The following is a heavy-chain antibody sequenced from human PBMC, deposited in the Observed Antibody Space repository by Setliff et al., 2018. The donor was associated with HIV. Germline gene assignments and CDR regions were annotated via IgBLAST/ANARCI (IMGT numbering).Heavy chain of an antibody. CDR2: ISATGST. CDR3: AICGGDCYSLDY. Sequence: PSETLSLTCTVSGGIISSDSFFWSWIRQPAGKGLEWIGHISATGSTNYNPSLKSRVTMSIDTSKNQFSLKLSSVTAADTAVYYCAICGGDCYSLDYWGQGTLVTVSS. CDR1: GGIISSDSFF. D-gene: IGHD2-21*02. J-gene: IGHJ4*02. V-gene: IGHV4-61*09.